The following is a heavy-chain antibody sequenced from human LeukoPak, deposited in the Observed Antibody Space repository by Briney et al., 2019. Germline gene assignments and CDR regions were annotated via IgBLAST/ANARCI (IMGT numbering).Heavy chain of an antibody. CDR2: ISTSGGNT. CDR3: ATTKQARRYFDY. J-gene: IGHJ4*02. D-gene: IGHD1-1*01. CDR1: GFTFSSNA. Sequence: GGSLRPSCAGSGFTFSSNALSWVRQAPGKGLEWVSAISTSGGNTYYADSVRGRFTISRDNSKNTLYLQMNTLRAEDTAVYYCATTKQARRYFDYWGQGTLVTVSS. V-gene: IGHV3-23*01.